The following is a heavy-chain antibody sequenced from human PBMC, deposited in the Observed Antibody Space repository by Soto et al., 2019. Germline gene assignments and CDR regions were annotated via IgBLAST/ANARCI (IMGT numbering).Heavy chain of an antibody. J-gene: IGHJ4*02. CDR2: IYSSGST. D-gene: IGHD4-17*01. CDR1: GGSISNYY. CDR3: ARFDQHDYPIKKNFFDY. Sequence: QVQLQQSGPGLVKPSETLSLTCSVSGGSISNYYWSWIRQPAGKGLEWIGHIYSSGSTSYNPSLKSRVTMSVATSKNQFSLKLSSVTAADTAMYYCARFDQHDYPIKKNFFDYWGQGTLVTVSS. V-gene: IGHV4-4*07.